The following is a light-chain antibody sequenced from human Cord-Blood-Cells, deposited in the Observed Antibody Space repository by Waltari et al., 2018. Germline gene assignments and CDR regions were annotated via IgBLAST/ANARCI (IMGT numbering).Light chain of an antibody. CDR1: SSYVGSYNL. CDR3: CSYAGSSTYV. V-gene: IGLV2-23*02. J-gene: IGLJ1*01. Sequence: QSALTQPASVSGSPGQSITISCTGTSSYVGSYNLVSWYQQHRGKAPKLMIYEVSKRPSGVSNRFSGSKSGNTASLTISGLQAEDEADYYCCSYAGSSTYVFGTGTKVTVL. CDR2: EVS.